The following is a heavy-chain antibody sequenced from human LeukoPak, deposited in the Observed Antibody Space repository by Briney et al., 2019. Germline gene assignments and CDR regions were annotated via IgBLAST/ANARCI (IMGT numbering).Heavy chain of an antibody. D-gene: IGHD3-10*01. J-gene: IGHJ4*02. V-gene: IGHV4-38-2*02. CDR1: GSSIKSGYY. CDR3: ARVSVEGRGPPRYHFDS. CDR2: IFNTGNT. Sequence: SGTLSLTCSVSGSSIKSGYYWAWIRQAPGKGLEWIGSIFNTGNTFYNPSLKSRVTISVDTSKNQFFLTLTSVTAADTALFYCARVSVEGRGPPRYHFDSWGQGTLVAVSS.